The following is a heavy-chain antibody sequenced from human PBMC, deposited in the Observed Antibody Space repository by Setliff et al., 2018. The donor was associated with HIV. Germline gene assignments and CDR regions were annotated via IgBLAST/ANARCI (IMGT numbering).Heavy chain of an antibody. CDR3: ARDAFHSGSYYNDY. CDR2: IYYSGTT. Sequence: SETLSLTCSVSGGSISSSSDYWAWIRQPPGKGLEWIGSIYYSGTTYYNPSLKSRVTISVDTSKNQFSLKLSSVTAADTAVYFCARDAFHSGSYYNDYWGQGIRVTVSS. CDR1: GGSISSSSDY. J-gene: IGHJ4*02. V-gene: IGHV4-39*07. D-gene: IGHD3-10*01.